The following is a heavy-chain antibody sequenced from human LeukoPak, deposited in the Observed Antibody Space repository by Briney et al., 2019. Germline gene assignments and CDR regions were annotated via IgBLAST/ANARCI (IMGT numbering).Heavy chain of an antibody. Sequence: GGSLRLSCAASGFTFSSYWMSWVRQAPGKGLEWVADIKQDGSEKYYVDSVKGRFTTSRDNAKNSLHLQMNSLRVEDTAVYYCARDRKFDYWGQGTLVTVSS. J-gene: IGHJ4*02. CDR1: GFTFSSYW. V-gene: IGHV3-7*01. CDR3: ARDRKFDY. CDR2: IKQDGSEK.